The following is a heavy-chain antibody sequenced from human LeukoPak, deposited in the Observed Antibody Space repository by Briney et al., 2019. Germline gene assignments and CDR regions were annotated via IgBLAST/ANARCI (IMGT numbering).Heavy chain of an antibody. CDR3: AKDYWSGYYN. V-gene: IGHV3-23*01. CDR2: ISGSGGST. CDR1: GFTFSSYA. D-gene: IGHD3-3*01. J-gene: IGHJ4*02. Sequence: GGSLRLSCEVSGFTFSSYAMSWARQAPGKGLEWVSAISGSGGSTYYADSVKGRFTISRDNSKNTLYLQMNSLRAEDTAVYYCAKDYWSGYYNWGQGTLVTVSS.